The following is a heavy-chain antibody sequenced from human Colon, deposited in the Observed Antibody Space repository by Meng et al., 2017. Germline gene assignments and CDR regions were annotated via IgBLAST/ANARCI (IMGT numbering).Heavy chain of an antibody. J-gene: IGHJ6*02. CDR1: GFSFGDYA. Sequence: GGSLRLSCTVSGFSFGDYAMTWVRQAPGKGLEWVGLIRSKDYSETTEYAASVKGRFTISRDDSKSIAYLQMNSLKTEDTAVYYCTRTLAAAGTLLYYYYGMDVWGQGTTVTVSS. CDR3: TRTLAAAGTLLYYYYGMDV. V-gene: IGHV3-49*04. CDR2: IRSKDYSETT. D-gene: IGHD6-13*01.